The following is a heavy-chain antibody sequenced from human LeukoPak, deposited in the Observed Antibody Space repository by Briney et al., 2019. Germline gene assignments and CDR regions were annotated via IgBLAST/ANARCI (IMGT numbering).Heavy chain of an antibody. D-gene: IGHD3-10*01. V-gene: IGHV3-11*01. Sequence: GGSLRLSCAASGFTFSDSYMSWIRQSPGKGLEWVSHISGSGQIIYYADSMKGRFTISRDNAKNSLYLQMNSLRAEDTAVYYCARDSNYYGSGSYYNWGQGTLVTVSS. CDR3: ARDSNYYGSGSYYN. CDR2: ISGSGQII. J-gene: IGHJ4*02. CDR1: GFTFSDSY.